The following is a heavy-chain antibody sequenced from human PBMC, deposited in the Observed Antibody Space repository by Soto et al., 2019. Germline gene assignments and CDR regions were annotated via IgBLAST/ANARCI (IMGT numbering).Heavy chain of an antibody. D-gene: IGHD7-27*01. CDR1: GFTFSSYA. CDR3: ASQLWSNTSNWGYFDL. V-gene: IGHV3-30-3*01. Sequence: QVQLVESGGGVVQPGRSLRLSCAASGFTFSSYAMHWVRQAPGKGLEWVAVISYDGSNKYYADSVKGRFTISRDNSKHQMYLQMNRLRAEETAVSSCASQLWSNTSNWGYFDLWGRGTLVTVSS. CDR2: ISYDGSNK. J-gene: IGHJ2*01.